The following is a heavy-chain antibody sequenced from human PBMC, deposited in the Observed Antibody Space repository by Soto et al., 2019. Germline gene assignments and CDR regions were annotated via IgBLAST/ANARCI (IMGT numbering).Heavy chain of an antibody. CDR3: SREETAWPLAYGLDV. Sequence: GGSLRLSCEASGFSFSTYSMHWVRQAPGKGLEWVSSIGRRSDIYYADSVKGRFTISRDNAKNSVSLQMNSLRDEDTAVYYCSREETAWPLAYGLDVWGQGTMVTVFS. V-gene: IGHV3-21*01. D-gene: IGHD2-21*02. J-gene: IGHJ6*02. CDR1: GFSFSTYS. CDR2: IGRRSDI.